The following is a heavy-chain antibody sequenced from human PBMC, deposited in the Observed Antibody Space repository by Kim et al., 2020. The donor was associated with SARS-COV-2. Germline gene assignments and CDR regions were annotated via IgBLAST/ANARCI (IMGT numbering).Heavy chain of an antibody. CDR2: ISGGGDRT. V-gene: IGHV3-23*01. Sequence: GGSLRLSCAASGFTFSNYAMSWVRQAPAEGLEWVSTISGGGDRTYYADSVKGQFTISRDNSKNTLYLQMNSLRIEDTAVYYCAKDLTIWNGYGDYIFDYWGQGTLVTVSS. J-gene: IGHJ4*02. CDR3: AKDLTIWNGYGDYIFDY. CDR1: GFTFSNYA. D-gene: IGHD4-17*01.